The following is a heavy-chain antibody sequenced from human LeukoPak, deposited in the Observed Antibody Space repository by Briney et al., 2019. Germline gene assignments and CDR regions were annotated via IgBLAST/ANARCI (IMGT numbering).Heavy chain of an antibody. D-gene: IGHD6-19*01. CDR1: GYTFTSYD. J-gene: IGHJ4*02. CDR2: ISAYNGNT. V-gene: IGHV1-18*01. Sequence: ASVKVSCKASGYTFTSYDISWVRQAPGQGLEWMGWISAYNGNTNYAQKLQGRVTMTTDTSTSTAYMELRSLRSDDTAVYYCARDGLIAVAGKFDYWGQGTLVTVSS. CDR3: ARDGLIAVAGKFDY.